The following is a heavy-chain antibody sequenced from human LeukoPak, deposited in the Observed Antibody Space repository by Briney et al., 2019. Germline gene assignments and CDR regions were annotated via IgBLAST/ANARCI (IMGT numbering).Heavy chain of an antibody. Sequence: PSETLSLTCTVSGGSVNSGSYYWSWIRQPPGTGLEWIGYIYYSGSTNYNPSLKSRVTISVDTSKNQFSLKLSSVTAADTAVYYCARSDCSSTSCYVDYWGQGTLVIVSS. CDR2: IYYSGST. J-gene: IGHJ4*02. CDR3: ARSDCSSTSCYVDY. V-gene: IGHV4-61*01. CDR1: GGSVNSGSYY. D-gene: IGHD2-2*01.